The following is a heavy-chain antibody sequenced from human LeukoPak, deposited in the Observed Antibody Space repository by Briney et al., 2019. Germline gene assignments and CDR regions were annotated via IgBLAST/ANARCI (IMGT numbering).Heavy chain of an antibody. J-gene: IGHJ4*02. D-gene: IGHD3-9*01. Sequence: ASVKVSCKASGYTFTSYGISWVRQAPGQGLEWMGWISAYNGNTNYAQKLQGRVTITTDTSTSTAYMELRSLRSDDTAVYYCARDGASSYDILTGYHQDPFDYWGQGTLVTVSS. CDR3: ARDGASSYDILTGYHQDPFDY. CDR1: GYTFTSYG. CDR2: ISAYNGNT. V-gene: IGHV1-18*01.